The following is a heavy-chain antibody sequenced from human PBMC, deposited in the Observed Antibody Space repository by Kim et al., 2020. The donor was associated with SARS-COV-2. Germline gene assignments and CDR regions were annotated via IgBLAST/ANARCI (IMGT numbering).Heavy chain of an antibody. J-gene: IGHJ4*02. CDR2: ST. Sequence: STNYNPSRKSRVTISVDTSKNQFSLKLSSVTAADTAVYYCARSPLWLPFDYWGQGTLVTVSS. CDR3: ARSPLWLPFDY. D-gene: IGHD3-10*01. V-gene: IGHV4-59*01.